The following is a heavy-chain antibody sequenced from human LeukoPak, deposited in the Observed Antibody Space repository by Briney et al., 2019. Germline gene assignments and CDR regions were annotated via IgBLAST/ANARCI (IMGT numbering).Heavy chain of an antibody. CDR1: GFTFEEFA. Sequence: GGSLRLSCSASGFTFEEFAMHWVRQARGKGLEWVSGISWNSNSVGYADSVKDRFTLSRDNANNALHLEMNSLRDEDTAVYYCAKGFRSYYYDSSCYLDHWGQGTLVIVSS. CDR2: ISWNSNSV. J-gene: IGHJ4*01. D-gene: IGHD3-22*01. CDR3: AKGFRSYYYDSSCYLDH. V-gene: IGHV3-9*01.